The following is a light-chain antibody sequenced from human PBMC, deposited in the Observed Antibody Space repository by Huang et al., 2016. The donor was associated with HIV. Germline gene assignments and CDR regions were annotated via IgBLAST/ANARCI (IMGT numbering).Light chain of an antibody. CDR1: QSVTSN. CDR3: QQYNNWPPWT. Sequence: EIVMTQSPATLSVSPGDRATLSCRASQSVTSNLAWYQQTPGQAPRLLIYGTSTRATGIPARFSGSGSGTEFTLTINSLQSEDFAVCYCQQYNNWPPWTFGQGTKVEIK. CDR2: GTS. J-gene: IGKJ1*01. V-gene: IGKV3-15*01.